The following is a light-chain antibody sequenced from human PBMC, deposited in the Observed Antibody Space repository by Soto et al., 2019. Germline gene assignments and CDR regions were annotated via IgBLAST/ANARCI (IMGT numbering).Light chain of an antibody. J-gene: IGKJ5*01. Sequence: EIVLTQSPGTLSLSPGERSTLSFRSSQSFSTSYLAWYQQKPGQAPRLLTYGTSSRASGIPDRFSGSGSGTEFTLTISSLQPDDFATYYCQQYNSYSTITFGQGTRLEIK. CDR1: QSFSTSY. V-gene: IGKV3-20*01. CDR2: GTS. CDR3: QQYNSYSTIT.